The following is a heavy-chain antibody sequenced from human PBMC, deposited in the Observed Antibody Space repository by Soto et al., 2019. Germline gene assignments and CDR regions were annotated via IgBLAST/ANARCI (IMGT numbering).Heavy chain of an antibody. D-gene: IGHD2-8*02. J-gene: IGHJ4*02. Sequence: SETLSLTCAVYGGSFSGYYWTWIRQPPGTGLEWIGEINHSGSTNYNPSLKSRVTISVDTSKNQFSLKLTSVTAADTAVYYCATDKITGLFDYWGQGTLVTVS. CDR2: INHSGST. V-gene: IGHV4-34*01. CDR1: GGSFSGYY. CDR3: ATDKITGLFDY.